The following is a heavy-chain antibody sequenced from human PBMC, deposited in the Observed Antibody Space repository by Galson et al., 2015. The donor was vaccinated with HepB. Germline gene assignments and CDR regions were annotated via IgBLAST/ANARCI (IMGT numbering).Heavy chain of an antibody. CDR3: ARDLGPMWGFLRLPFDS. V-gene: IGHV7-4-1*02. J-gene: IGHJ4*02. Sequence: SVKVSCKASGNSFYYYAINWVRQAPGQGLEWMGWINTNNGNPTYAQDFAGRFVFSLDTSVSTTFLQISGLKTEDTAVYYCARDLGPMWGFLRLPFDSWGQGTLVTVSS. CDR2: INTNNGNP. CDR1: GNSFYYYA. D-gene: IGHD2-21*01.